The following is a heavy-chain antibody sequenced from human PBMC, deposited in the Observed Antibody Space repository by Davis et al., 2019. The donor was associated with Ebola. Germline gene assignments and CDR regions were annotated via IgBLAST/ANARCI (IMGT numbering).Heavy chain of an antibody. Sequence: SVTVSCKASGGTFSSYAISWVRPAPGQGLAWMGGIIPIFGTAHYAQKLQGRDTITADKSTSTAYMALSSLRSEDTAVYYCASGRYFDWLDFDYWGQGTLVTVSS. CDR3: ASGRYFDWLDFDY. V-gene: IGHV1-69*06. D-gene: IGHD3-9*01. J-gene: IGHJ4*02. CDR1: GGTFSSYA. CDR2: IIPIFGTA.